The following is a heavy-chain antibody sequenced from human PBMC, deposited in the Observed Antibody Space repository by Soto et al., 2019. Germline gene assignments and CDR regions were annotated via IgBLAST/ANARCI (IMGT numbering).Heavy chain of an antibody. V-gene: IGHV1-18*04. D-gene: IGHD3-10*01. CDR3: ARGLGYYGSGSYPISLGDY. CDR2: ISAYNGNI. Sequence: QVQLVQSGAEVKKPGASVKVSCKASGYTFTNYGISWVRQAPGQGREWMGWISAYNGNINYAQNLQGRVTMTTDTSPSTAYMELRSLRSDDTAVYYCARGLGYYGSGSYPISLGDYRGQGTLVTVSS. J-gene: IGHJ4*02. CDR1: GYTFTNYG.